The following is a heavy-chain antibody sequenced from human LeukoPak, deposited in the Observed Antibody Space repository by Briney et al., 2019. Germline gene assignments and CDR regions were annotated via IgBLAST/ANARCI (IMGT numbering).Heavy chain of an antibody. Sequence: SETLSLTCTVSGGSISTYYWSWIRQPPGKGLEWIGYIYYSGSTNYNPSLKSRVTISVDTSKNQFSLKLSSVTAADTAMYYCARMGAYYYYYGMDVWGQGTTVTVSS. CDR3: ARMGAYYYYYGMDV. CDR1: GGSISTYY. V-gene: IGHV4-59*01. J-gene: IGHJ6*02. D-gene: IGHD3-16*01. CDR2: IYYSGST.